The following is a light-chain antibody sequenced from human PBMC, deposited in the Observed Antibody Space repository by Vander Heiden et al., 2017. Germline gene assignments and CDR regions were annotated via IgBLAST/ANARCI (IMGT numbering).Light chain of an antibody. J-gene: IGKJ1*01. CDR3: QQYNSYSRT. CDR2: KAS. Sequence: DIQMTQPPPPLSASVGDRVTITCRASQSSSSWLAWYQQKPGKAPKLLIYKASSLESGVPSRFSGSGSGTEFTLTISSRQPDDFATYYCQQYNSYSRTFGQGTKVEIK. CDR1: QSSSSW. V-gene: IGKV1-5*03.